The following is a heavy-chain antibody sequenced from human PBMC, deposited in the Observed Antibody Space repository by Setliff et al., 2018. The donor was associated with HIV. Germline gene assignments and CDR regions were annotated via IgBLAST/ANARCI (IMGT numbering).Heavy chain of an antibody. CDR2: IIPISGTA. CDR3: TRDLGAGYNYGLYYYYYMDV. CDR1: GGTFSNYG. D-gene: IGHD5-12*01. Sequence: EASVKVSCKASGGTFSNYGMSWVRQAPGQGLEWMGGIIPISGTANYAQKFQGRVTITTDESTSTAYMELSGLRSEDTAVYYCTRDLGAGYNYGLYYYYYMDVWGKGTTVTVSS. J-gene: IGHJ6*03. V-gene: IGHV1-69*05.